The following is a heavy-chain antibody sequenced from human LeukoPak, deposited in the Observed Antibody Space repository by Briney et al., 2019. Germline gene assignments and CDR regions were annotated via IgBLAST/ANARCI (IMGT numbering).Heavy chain of an antibody. CDR3: ARKSWFDP. V-gene: IGHV4-59*01. Sequence: PSETLSLTCTVSGGSISSYYWSWIRQPPGKGLEWIGYIYYSGSTNYKPSLKSRVTISVDTSKNQFSLKLSSVTAADTAVYYCARKSWFDPWGQGTLVTVSS. CDR1: GGSISSYY. J-gene: IGHJ5*02. CDR2: IYYSGST.